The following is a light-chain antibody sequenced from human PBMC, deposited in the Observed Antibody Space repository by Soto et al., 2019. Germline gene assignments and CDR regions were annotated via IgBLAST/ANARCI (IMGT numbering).Light chain of an antibody. CDR1: QGISSY. CDR3: QQYYSYPWT. J-gene: IGKJ1*01. Sequence: IRMTQSPSSLSASTGDRVTITCRASQGISSYLAWYQQKPGKAPKLLIYAASTLQSVVPSRFSGSGSGTDFTLTISCLQSEDFATYYCQQYYSYPWTFGQGTKVDIK. V-gene: IGKV1-8*01. CDR2: AAS.